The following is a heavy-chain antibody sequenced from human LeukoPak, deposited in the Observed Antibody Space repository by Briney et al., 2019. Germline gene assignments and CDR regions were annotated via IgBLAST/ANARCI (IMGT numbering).Heavy chain of an antibody. J-gene: IGHJ4*02. CDR2: INKDGSQK. CDR3: ARGSPRDY. D-gene: IGHD2-15*01. CDR1: GFTFSTKW. Sequence: GGSLRLSCAASGFTFSTKWMNWVRQAPGKGLEWVANINKDGSQKDYVDSVKGRSTISRDNAKNSLYLQMNSPRAEDTAVYYCARGSPRDYWGQGTLVTVSS. V-gene: IGHV3-7*01.